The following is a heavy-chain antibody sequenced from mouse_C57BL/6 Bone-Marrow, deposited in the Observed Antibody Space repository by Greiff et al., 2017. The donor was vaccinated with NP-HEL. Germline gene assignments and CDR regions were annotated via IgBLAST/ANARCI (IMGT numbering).Heavy chain of an antibody. J-gene: IGHJ4*01. Sequence: QVQLQQSGAELAKPGASVKLSCKASGYTFTSYWMHWVKQRPGQGLEWIGYINPSSGYTKYNQKFKVKATLTADKSSSTAYMQLSSLTYEDSAVYYCARRPLGNAMDYWGQGTSVTVSS. CDR1: GYTFTSYW. CDR3: ARRPLGNAMDY. V-gene: IGHV1-7*01. CDR2: INPSSGYT. D-gene: IGHD2-10*02.